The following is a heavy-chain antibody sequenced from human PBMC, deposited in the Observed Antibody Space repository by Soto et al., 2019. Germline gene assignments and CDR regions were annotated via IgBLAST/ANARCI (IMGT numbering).Heavy chain of an antibody. CDR1: GFTFSSYG. J-gene: IGHJ6*02. CDR2: IWYDGSNK. V-gene: IGHV3-33*01. D-gene: IGHD6-6*01. Sequence: PGGSLRLSCAASGFTFSSYGMHWVRQAPGKGLEWVAVIWYDGSNKYYADSVRGRFTISRDNSKNTLYLQMNSLRAEDTAVYYCARDWEVAARTVYYYYYGMDVWGQGTTVTVSS. CDR3: ARDWEVAARTVYYYYYGMDV.